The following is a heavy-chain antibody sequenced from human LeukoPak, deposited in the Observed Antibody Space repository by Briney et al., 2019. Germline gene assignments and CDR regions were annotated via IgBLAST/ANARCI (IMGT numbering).Heavy chain of an antibody. CDR3: ARIYDRGYSYGYYGY. CDR2: INHSGST. Sequence: SETLSLTCAVYGGSFSGYYWSWIRQPPGKGLEWIGEINHSGSTNHNPSLKSRATISVDTSKNQFSLKLSSVTAADTAVYYCARIYDRGYSYGYYGYWGQGTLVTVSS. D-gene: IGHD5-18*01. CDR1: GGSFSGYY. J-gene: IGHJ4*02. V-gene: IGHV4-34*04.